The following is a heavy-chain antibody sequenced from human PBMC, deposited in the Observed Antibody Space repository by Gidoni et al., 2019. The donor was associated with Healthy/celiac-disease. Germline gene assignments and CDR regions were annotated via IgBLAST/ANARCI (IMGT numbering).Heavy chain of an antibody. CDR1: GGSFGGYY. CDR2: INHSGST. J-gene: IGHJ6*02. CDR3: ARFPLYPRYYYGMDV. V-gene: IGHV4-34*01. Sequence: QVQLQQWGAGLLKPSETLSLTCAVYGGSFGGYYWSWIRQPPGKGLEWIGEINHSGSTNYNPSLKSRVTISVDTSKNQFSLKLSSVTAADTAVYYCARFPLYPRYYYGMDVWGQGTTVTVSS. D-gene: IGHD2-2*02.